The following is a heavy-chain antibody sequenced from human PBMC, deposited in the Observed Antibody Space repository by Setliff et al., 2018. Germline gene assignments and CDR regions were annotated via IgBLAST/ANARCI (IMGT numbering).Heavy chain of an antibody. CDR2: INPNAGNI. CDR1: GYTFTAYY. J-gene: IGHJ6*03. V-gene: IGHV1-2*02. D-gene: IGHD2-15*01. Sequence: GASVKVSCKASGYTFTAYYIHWVRQAPGQGLEWMGWINPNAGNINYILKFQGRVTMTRDTSISTAYMELRRLKSDDTAVYYCARGEHIVSGDFYHYIDVWGKGTTVTVSS. CDR3: ARGEHIVSGDFYHYIDV.